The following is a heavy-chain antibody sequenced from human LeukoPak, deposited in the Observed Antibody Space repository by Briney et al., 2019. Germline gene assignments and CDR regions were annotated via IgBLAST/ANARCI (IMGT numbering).Heavy chain of an antibody. CDR2: INPSGGST. Sequence: GASVKVSCKASGYTFTSYYMHWVRQAPGQGLEWMGIINPSGGSTSYAQKFQGRVTMTRDTSTSTVYMELSSLRSEDTAVYYCARDRRGYCSSTSLPCYYFDYWGQGTLVTVSS. V-gene: IGHV1-46*01. D-gene: IGHD2-2*01. J-gene: IGHJ4*02. CDR3: ARDRRGYCSSTSLPCYYFDY. CDR1: GYTFTSYY.